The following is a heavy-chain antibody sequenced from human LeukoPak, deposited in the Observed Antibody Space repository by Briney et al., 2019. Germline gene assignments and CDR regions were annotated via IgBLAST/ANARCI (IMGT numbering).Heavy chain of an antibody. Sequence: GGSLRLFCEASGFTFNNYWMSWFPQAPGKGLEGVANIKRYESEKQYVDSVKGRFHISREHVKNSLYLQMNPLRAEDTALFYCARVNDYESVSIYPTIDYWGQGGLVTVSS. J-gene: IGHJ4*02. CDR2: IKRYESEK. D-gene: IGHD4-17*01. CDR3: ARVNDYESVSIYPTIDY. V-gene: IGHV3-7*01. CDR1: GFTFNNYW.